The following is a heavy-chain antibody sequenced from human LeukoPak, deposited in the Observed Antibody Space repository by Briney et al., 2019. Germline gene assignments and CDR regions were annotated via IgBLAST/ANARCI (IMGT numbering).Heavy chain of an antibody. J-gene: IGHJ6*04. CDR2: ISSSGSTI. Sequence: PGGSLRLSCAASGFTFSNYMNWVRQAPGKGLEWVSYISSSGSTIYYADSVKGRFTISRDNAKNSLYLQMNSLRAEDTAVYYCAELGITMIGGVWGKGTTVTISS. V-gene: IGHV3-48*04. CDR3: AELGITMIGGV. D-gene: IGHD3-10*02. CDR1: GFTFSNY.